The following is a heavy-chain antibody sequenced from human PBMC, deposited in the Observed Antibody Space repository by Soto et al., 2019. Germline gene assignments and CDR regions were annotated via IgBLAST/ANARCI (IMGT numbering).Heavy chain of an antibody. Sequence: QVQLVQSGAEVKKPGASVKVSCKASGYTFTSYDINWVRQATGQGLEWMGWMNPNSGNTGYVQKFQGRVTMTRNTSISTAYIELSSLRSEDTAVYYCARMYYYDSSGSINWFDPWGQGTLVTVSS. J-gene: IGHJ5*02. D-gene: IGHD3-22*01. CDR3: ARMYYYDSSGSINWFDP. CDR1: GYTFTSYD. V-gene: IGHV1-8*01. CDR2: MNPNSGNT.